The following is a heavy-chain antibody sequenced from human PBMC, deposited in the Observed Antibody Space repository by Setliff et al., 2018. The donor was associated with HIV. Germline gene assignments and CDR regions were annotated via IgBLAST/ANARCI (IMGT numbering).Heavy chain of an antibody. Sequence: SETLSLTCTVSGDSISSANYFWNWIRQPAGKGLEWIGHIYTTGRTNYNPSLKSRVTISVDTSKNQSSLKLSSVTAADTAVYYCARFRVERRLSNWFDPWGQGTLVTVS. CDR3: ARFRVERRLSNWFDP. J-gene: IGHJ5*02. CDR2: IYTTGRT. V-gene: IGHV4-61*09. CDR1: GDSISSANYF. D-gene: IGHD1-1*01.